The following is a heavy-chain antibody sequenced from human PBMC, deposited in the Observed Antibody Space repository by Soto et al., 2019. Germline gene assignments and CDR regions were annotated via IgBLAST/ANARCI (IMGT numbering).Heavy chain of an antibody. CDR2: ISSSGSYI. CDR1: GFSFSDYS. CDR3: ARERTGAYGLIDS. D-gene: IGHD3-3*01. V-gene: IGHV3-21*05. Sequence: PGGSLRLSCAASGFSFSDYSMNWARQAPGKGLEWISHISSSGSYIFYADSVKGRFTVSRDNAKNSLFLQMNSLRAEDSAVYYCARERTGAYGLIDSWGQGTQVTVSS. J-gene: IGHJ4*02.